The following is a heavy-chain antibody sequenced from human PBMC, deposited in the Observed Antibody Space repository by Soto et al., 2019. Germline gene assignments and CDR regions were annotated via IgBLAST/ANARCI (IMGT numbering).Heavy chain of an antibody. CDR3: ARDLDDYGDYVYFDY. CDR2: LADNGGDK. D-gene: IGHD4-17*01. CDR1: GFNFPAYA. J-gene: IGHJ4*02. Sequence: GGSLRLSCAASGFNFPAYAMNWVRQAPGKGLEWVSVLADNGGDKYYADSVKGRFTISRDNSKNTLYLQMNSLRAEDTAVYYCARDLDDYGDYVYFDYWGQGTLVTVSS. V-gene: IGHV3-30*04.